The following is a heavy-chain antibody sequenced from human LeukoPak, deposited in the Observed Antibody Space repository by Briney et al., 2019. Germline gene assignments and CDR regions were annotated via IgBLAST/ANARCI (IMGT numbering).Heavy chain of an antibody. Sequence: PSETLSLTCSVSGGSMSSYYWSWIRQPPGKGLEWIGYIYYSGSTNYNPSLKSRVTISVDTSKNQFSLKLSSVTAADTAVYYCARVGPTGDYFDYWGQGTLVTVSS. D-gene: IGHD4-17*01. CDR2: IYYSGST. J-gene: IGHJ4*02. CDR1: GGSMSSYY. V-gene: IGHV4-59*01. CDR3: ARVGPTGDYFDY.